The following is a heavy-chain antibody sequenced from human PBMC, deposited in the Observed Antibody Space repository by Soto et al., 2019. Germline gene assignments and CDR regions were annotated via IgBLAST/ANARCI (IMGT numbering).Heavy chain of an antibody. J-gene: IGHJ4*02. D-gene: IGHD3-16*01. CDR1: GGSTSSDNY. CDR3: AREGGESSDGLYYFDS. CDR2: IYYSGNT. Sequence: TLSLTCTVSGGSTSSDNYWSWIRQPPGKGLEWIGHIYYSGNTDYNPSLKSRLAISIDTSKNQFSLKLSSVTAADTAVYFCAREGGESSDGLYYFDSWGQGSLVTVSS. V-gene: IGHV4-30-4*01.